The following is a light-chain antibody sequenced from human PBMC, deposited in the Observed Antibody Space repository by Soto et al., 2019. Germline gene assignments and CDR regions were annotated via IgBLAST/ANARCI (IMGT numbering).Light chain of an antibody. Sequence: ESVLAQSPAALSLSAGESATLSCRASQSVSSYLAWYQQKPGQSPRLLIYGASSRATGIPERFSGSGSGTDFTLTLSRLDPEDFAVYYCQQYPGTFGQGTKVDIK. V-gene: IGKV3-20*01. J-gene: IGKJ1*01. CDR3: QQYPGT. CDR2: GAS. CDR1: QSVSSY.